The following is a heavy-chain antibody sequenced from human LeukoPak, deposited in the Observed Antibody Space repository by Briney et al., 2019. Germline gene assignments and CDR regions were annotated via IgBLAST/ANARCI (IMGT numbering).Heavy chain of an antibody. J-gene: IGHJ4*02. CDR3: VREGSGSYFDY. V-gene: IGHV1-2*02. CDR1: GYTLTDHY. CDR2: VNPRSGAK. D-gene: IGHD3-10*01. Sequence: ASVKVSCKASGYTLTDHYLHWVRQAPGQGLEWMGWVNPRSGAKYYAQNFQDRVTMASDTSISSAYMEVSRLTSDDTAMYYCVREGSGSYFDYWGQGTPVTASS.